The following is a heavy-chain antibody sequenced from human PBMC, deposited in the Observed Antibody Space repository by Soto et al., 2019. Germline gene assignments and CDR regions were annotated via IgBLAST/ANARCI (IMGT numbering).Heavy chain of an antibody. Sequence: SETLSLTCTVSGGSISSYYWSWIRQPPGKGLEWIGYIYYSVSTNYNPSLKSRVTISVYTSKNQFSLKLSSVTAADTAVYYCARERQSHSSWYSGPPENWCERWGQGNMVSVSS. CDR3: ARERQSHSSWYSGPPENWCER. CDR1: GGSISSYY. D-gene: IGHD6-13*01. V-gene: IGHV4-59*13. J-gene: IGHJ5*02. CDR2: IYYSVST.